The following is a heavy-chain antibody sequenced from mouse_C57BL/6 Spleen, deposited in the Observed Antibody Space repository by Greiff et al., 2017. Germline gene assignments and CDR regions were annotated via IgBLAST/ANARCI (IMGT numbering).Heavy chain of an antibody. Sequence: EVKLQQSGPELVKPGASVKISCKASGYTFTDYYMNWVKQSHGKSLEWIGDINPNNGGTSYNQKFKGKATLTVDKSSSTAYMELRSLTSEDSAVYYCALRPYAMDYWGQGTSVTVSS. J-gene: IGHJ4*01. CDR3: ALRPYAMDY. CDR2: INPNNGGT. CDR1: GYTFTDYY. V-gene: IGHV1-26*01. D-gene: IGHD2-12*01.